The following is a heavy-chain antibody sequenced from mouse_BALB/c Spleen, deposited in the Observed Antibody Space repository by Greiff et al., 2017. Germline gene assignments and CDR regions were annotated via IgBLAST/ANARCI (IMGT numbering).Heavy chain of an antibody. V-gene: IGHV5-4*02. CDR1: GFTFSDYY. J-gene: IGHJ3*01. CDR3: IYGPFAY. CDR2: ISDGGSYT. Sequence: EVKLMESGGGLVKPGGSLKLSCAASGFTFSDYYMYWVRQTPEKRLEWVATISDGGSYTYYPDSVKGRFTISRDNAKNNLYLQMSSLKSEDTAMYYCIYGPFAYWGQGTLVTVSA. D-gene: IGHD1-1*02.